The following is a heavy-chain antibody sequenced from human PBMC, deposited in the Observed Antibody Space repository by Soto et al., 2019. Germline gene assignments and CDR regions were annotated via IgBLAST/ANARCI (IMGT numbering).Heavy chain of an antibody. Sequence: QVQLQESGPGLVKPSQTLSLTCTVSGGSMNSGGYCWSWIRQHPGEGLEWIGCISYGGTTSYNPSLNSRVIISVDTSKNPFSLKLTSVTAADTAVYYCSRGILVWGQGTLITVSS. D-gene: IGHD2-15*01. CDR3: SRGILV. CDR2: ISYGGTT. V-gene: IGHV4-31*03. J-gene: IGHJ4*02. CDR1: GGSMNSGGYC.